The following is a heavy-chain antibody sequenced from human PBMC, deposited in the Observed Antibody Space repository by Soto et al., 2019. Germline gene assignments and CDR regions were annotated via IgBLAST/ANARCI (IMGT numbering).Heavy chain of an antibody. V-gene: IGHV1-69*13. CDR3: ARDHSPAGVPYLYSSGWYLWFDP. CDR1: GGTFSSYA. D-gene: IGHD6-19*01. J-gene: IGHJ5*02. Sequence: SVKVSCKASGGTFSSYAISWVRQAPGQGLEWMGGIIPIFGTANYAQKFQGRVTITADESTSTAYMELSSLRSEDTAVYYCARDHSPAGVPYLYSSGWYLWFDPWG. CDR2: IIPIFGTA.